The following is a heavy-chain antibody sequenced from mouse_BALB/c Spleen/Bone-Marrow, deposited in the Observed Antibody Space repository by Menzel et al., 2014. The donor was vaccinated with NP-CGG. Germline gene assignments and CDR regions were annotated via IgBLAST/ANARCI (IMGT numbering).Heavy chain of an antibody. CDR3: ARQGYGYDGFDY. Sequence: EVKLMESGGDLVKPGGSLKLSCAASGFTFSSYGMSWVRQTPDKRLEWVATISSGGSYTYYPDSVKGRFTISRDNAKNTLYLQMSSLKSADTAMYYCARQGYGYDGFDYWGQGTTLTVSS. J-gene: IGHJ2*01. CDR2: ISSGGSYT. V-gene: IGHV5-6*01. D-gene: IGHD2-2*01. CDR1: GFTFSSYG.